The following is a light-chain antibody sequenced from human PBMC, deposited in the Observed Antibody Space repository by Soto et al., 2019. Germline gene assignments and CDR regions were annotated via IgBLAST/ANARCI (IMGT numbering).Light chain of an antibody. Sequence: DIKMTQSPSTLSASVGDSVTITCRASQSVSGWLAWYQQKPGKAPKLLIYDASSLQSGVPSRFSGGGSGTEFTLTIRSLQPDDFATYYCQQYDSYWTFGQGTRVVVK. CDR2: DAS. J-gene: IGKJ1*01. V-gene: IGKV1-5*01. CDR1: QSVSGW. CDR3: QQYDSYWT.